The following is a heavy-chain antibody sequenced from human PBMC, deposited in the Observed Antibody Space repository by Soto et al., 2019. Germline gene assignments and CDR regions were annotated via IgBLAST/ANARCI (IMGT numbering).Heavy chain of an antibody. V-gene: IGHV4-39*01. J-gene: IGHJ4*02. D-gene: IGHD3-16*01. CDR1: GASVSTVNHY. CDR2: IYYNGNT. Sequence: SETLSLTCTVSGASVSTVNHYWGWVRQPPGEGLEWIATIYYNGNTYYNPSLKRRVTISADTSKNQFSLKLSSVTATDTAVYYCARRWGDYFDYWGQGTLVTVSS. CDR3: ARRWGDYFDY.